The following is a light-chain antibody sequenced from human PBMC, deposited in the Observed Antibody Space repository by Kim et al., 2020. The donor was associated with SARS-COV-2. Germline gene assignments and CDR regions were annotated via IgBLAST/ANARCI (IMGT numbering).Light chain of an antibody. CDR1: SSNIGSNT. J-gene: IGLJ3*02. V-gene: IGLV1-44*01. Sequence: ELTQPPSASGTPGQRVTISCSGSSSNIGSNTVNWYQQLPATAPKLLIYSNNQRPSGVPDRFSGSKSGTSASLAISGLQSEDEADYYCAAWDDSLNGWVFGGGTQLTVL. CDR3: AAWDDSLNGWV. CDR2: SNN.